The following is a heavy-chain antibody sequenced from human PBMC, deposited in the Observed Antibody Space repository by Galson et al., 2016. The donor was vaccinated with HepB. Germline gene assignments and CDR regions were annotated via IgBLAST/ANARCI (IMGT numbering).Heavy chain of an antibody. V-gene: IGHV1-69*13. Sequence: SVKVSCKASGGTFSSYAISWVRQAPGQGLEWMGGITPIFGTTNYAQRFQGRITITADESTSTAYMELSSLRSEDTAVYYCARDSAVGATEFYFGMDVWGQGTTVIVSS. CDR3: ARDSAVGATEFYFGMDV. CDR2: ITPIFGTT. D-gene: IGHD1-26*01. CDR1: GGTFSSYA. J-gene: IGHJ6*02.